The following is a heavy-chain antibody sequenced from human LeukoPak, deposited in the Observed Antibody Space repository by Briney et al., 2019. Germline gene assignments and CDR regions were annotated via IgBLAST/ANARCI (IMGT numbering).Heavy chain of an antibody. Sequence: GGSLRLSCAASGFTFSDYYMSWIRQAPGKGLGWVSYISSSGSTIYYADSVKGRFTISRDNAKNSLYLQMNSLRAEDTAVYYCARDRYDFWSGSPSPAWGQGTLVTVSS. D-gene: IGHD3-3*01. J-gene: IGHJ5*02. CDR3: ARDRYDFWSGSPSPA. CDR1: GFTFSDYY. CDR2: ISSSGSTI. V-gene: IGHV3-11*04.